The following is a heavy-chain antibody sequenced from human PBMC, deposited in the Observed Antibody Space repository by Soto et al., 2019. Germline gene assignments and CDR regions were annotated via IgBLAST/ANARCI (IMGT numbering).Heavy chain of an antibody. D-gene: IGHD3-22*01. CDR1: AFTCSIYA. CDR2: MSPNGNNQ. V-gene: IGHV3-30-3*01. Sequence: LXLSCAAPAFTCSIYALHWVRQAPVKGLEWVAVMSPNGNNQYYADSVKGRFTISRDTSKSTLYLQMTSLRPDDTAVYYCATGANFYYDTSRYWGQGTLVTVSS. CDR3: ATGANFYYDTSRY. J-gene: IGHJ4*02.